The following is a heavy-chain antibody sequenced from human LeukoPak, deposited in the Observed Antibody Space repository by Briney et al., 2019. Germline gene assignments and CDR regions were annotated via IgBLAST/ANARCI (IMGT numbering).Heavy chain of an antibody. J-gene: IGHJ5*02. CDR1: GGSFSGYY. Sequence: PSETLSLTCAVYGGSFSGYYWSWIRQPPGKGLEWIGEINHSGSTNYNPSLKSRVTISVDTSKNQFSLKLSSVTAADTAVYYCARDRCSGGSCQGRWFDPWGQGTLVTVSS. V-gene: IGHV4-34*01. CDR2: INHSGST. D-gene: IGHD2-15*01. CDR3: ARDRCSGGSCQGRWFDP.